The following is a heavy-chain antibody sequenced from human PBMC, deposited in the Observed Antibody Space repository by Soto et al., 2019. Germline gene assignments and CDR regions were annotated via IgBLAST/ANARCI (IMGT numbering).Heavy chain of an antibody. J-gene: IGHJ4*02. CDR1: GGSISSYY. Sequence: PSETLSLTCTVSGGSISSYYWSWIRQPPGKGLEWIGYIYYSGSTNYNPSLKSRVTISVDTSKNQFSLKLSSVTAADTAVYYCAREFYGGRLDYWGQGTLVTVSS. V-gene: IGHV4-59*12. D-gene: IGHD2-15*01. CDR3: AREFYGGRLDY. CDR2: IYYSGST.